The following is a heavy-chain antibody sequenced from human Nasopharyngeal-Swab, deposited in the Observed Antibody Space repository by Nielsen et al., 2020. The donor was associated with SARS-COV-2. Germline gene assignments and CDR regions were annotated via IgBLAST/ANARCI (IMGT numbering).Heavy chain of an antibody. CDR2: MNPNSGNT. J-gene: IGHJ4*02. CDR3: ARAVVLGKFDY. V-gene: IGHV1-8*01. Sequence: ASVKVSCKASGYTFSSYGINWVRQATGQGLGWMGWMNPNSGNTGYAQKFQGRVTMTRNTSISTAYMELSCLRSEDTAVYYCARAVVLGKFDYWGQGTLVTVSS. CDR1: GYTFSSYG. D-gene: IGHD4-23*01.